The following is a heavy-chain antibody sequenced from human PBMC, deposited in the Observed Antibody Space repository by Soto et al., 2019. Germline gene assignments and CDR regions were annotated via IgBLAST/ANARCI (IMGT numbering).Heavy chain of an antibody. CDR2: I. CDR3: ARAPDSSGWWGFDY. V-gene: IGHV3-74*01. J-gene: IGHJ4*02. Sequence: EVQLVESGGGLVQPGGSLRLSCAASGLTFSSYWMHWVRQAPGKGLVWVSRIRDNAKNTLYLQMNSLRTEDTAVYYCARAPDSSGWWGFDYWGQGTLVTVSS. CDR1: GLTFSSYW. D-gene: IGHD6-19*01.